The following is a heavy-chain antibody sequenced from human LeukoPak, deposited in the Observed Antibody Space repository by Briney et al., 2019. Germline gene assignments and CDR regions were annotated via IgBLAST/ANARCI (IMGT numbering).Heavy chain of an antibody. D-gene: IGHD3-22*01. V-gene: IGHV4-59*01. CDR3: AADYDDPGTLDY. Sequence: SETLPLTCTVSGGSISTYYWSWIRQPPGKGLEWIGYISYSGNTNYNPSLKSRDSLSVDTSKTQCSLRLSSVTAADTAVYYCAADYDDPGTLDYWGQ. CDR1: GGSISTYY. CDR2: ISYSGNT. J-gene: IGHJ4*02.